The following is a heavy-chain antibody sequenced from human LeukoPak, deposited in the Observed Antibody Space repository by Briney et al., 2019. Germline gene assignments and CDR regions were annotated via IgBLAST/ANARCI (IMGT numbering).Heavy chain of an antibody. J-gene: IGHJ4*02. Sequence: PGGSLRLSYAASGFTLTNSWMAWVRQAPGKGLEWVANIKQDGSTKHYMDSLKGRFTISRDNPKNSVYLQMNSLRADDTANYYCARDTDGSLDYWGQGILVTVAS. V-gene: IGHV3-7*01. CDR1: GFTLTNSW. D-gene: IGHD1-26*01. CDR3: ARDTDGSLDY. CDR2: IKQDGSTK.